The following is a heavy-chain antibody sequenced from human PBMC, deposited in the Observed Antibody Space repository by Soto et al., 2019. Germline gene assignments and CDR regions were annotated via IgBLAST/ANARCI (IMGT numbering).Heavy chain of an antibody. V-gene: IGHV3-30-3*01. D-gene: IGHD6-19*01. CDR1: VFTFSSYA. J-gene: IGHJ6*02. Sequence: QVQLVESGGGVVQPGRSLRLSCAVSVFTFSSYAVHWVRQAPGKGLEWVAVISYDGSNKYYADSVKGRFTISRDNSKNTLYLQMNSLRAEDTAVYYCARATVQWLTPYYYYYGMDVWGQGTTVTVSS. CDR2: ISYDGSNK. CDR3: ARATVQWLTPYYYYYGMDV.